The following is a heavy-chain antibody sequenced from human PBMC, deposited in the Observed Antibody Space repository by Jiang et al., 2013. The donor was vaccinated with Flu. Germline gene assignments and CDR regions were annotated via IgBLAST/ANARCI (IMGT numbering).Heavy chain of an antibody. J-gene: IGHJ6*02. Sequence: SVKVSCKASGYTFISYAIHWVRQAPGQSLEWMGLINTSNGNTKYSQTFQGRVAITRDTSASTAYMELSSLRSEDTAVFYCARLFRNGSDVWGQGTTVTVSS. CDR1: GYTFISYA. V-gene: IGHV1-3*04. CDR2: INTSNGNT. CDR3: ARLFRNGSDV.